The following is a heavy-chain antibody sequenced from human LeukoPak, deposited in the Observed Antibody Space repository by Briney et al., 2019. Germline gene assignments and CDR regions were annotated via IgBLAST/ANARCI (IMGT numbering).Heavy chain of an antibody. CDR2: ISAYNGNT. CDR3: ASSLPPCSGGSCYSYYYYYYGMDV. CDR1: GYTFTSYG. D-gene: IGHD2-15*01. J-gene: IGHJ6*02. Sequence: ASVKVSYKASGYTFTSYGISWVRQAPGQGLEWMGWISAYNGNTNYAQKLQGRVTMTTDTSTSTAYMELRSLRSDDTAVYYCASSLPPCSGGSCYSYYYYYYGMDVWGQGTTVTVSS. V-gene: IGHV1-18*01.